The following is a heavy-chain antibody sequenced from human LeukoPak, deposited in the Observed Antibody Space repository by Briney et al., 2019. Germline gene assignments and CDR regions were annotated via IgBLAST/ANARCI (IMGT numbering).Heavy chain of an antibody. V-gene: IGHV3-20*04. Sequence: GGSLRLSCAASGFTFDDYGMSWVRQAPGKGLEWVSGINWNGGSTGYADSVKGRFTISRDNAKNSLYLQMNSPRAEDTAVYYCARDDNWNDYYFDYWGQGTLVTVSS. D-gene: IGHD1-1*01. J-gene: IGHJ4*02. CDR1: GFTFDDYG. CDR2: INWNGGST. CDR3: ARDDNWNDYYFDY.